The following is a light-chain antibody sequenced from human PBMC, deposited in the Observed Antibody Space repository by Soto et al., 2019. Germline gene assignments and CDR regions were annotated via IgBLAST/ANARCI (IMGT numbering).Light chain of an antibody. J-gene: IGLJ1*01. CDR2: DVS. CDR1: SSDFGCYNY. V-gene: IGLV2-14*01. Sequence: QSALTQPASVSGSPGGSITISCTGTSSDFGCYNYVSWYQQHPGKATKLMIYDVSNRPSGVSNRFSGSKSGNTASLTISGLQAEDEADYYCSSYTSSSTLEVFGTGSKVTVL. CDR3: SSYTSSSTLEV.